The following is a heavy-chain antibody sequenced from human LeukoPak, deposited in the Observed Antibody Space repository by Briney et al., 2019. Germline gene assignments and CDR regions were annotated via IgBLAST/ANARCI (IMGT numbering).Heavy chain of an antibody. V-gene: IGHV4-34*01. CDR1: GGSFSGYY. Sequence: PSETLSLTCAVYGGSFSGYYWSWIRQPPGKGLEWIGEINHSGSTNYNPSLKSRVTISVDTSKNQFSLELSSVTAADTAVYYCARNGERRSGNYYSDYYYYYMDVWGKGTTVTVSS. J-gene: IGHJ6*03. D-gene: IGHD3-10*01. CDR2: INHSGST. CDR3: ARNGERRSGNYYSDYYYYYMDV.